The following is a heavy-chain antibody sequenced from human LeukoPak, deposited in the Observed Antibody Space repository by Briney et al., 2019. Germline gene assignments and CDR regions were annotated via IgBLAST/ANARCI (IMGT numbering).Heavy chain of an antibody. V-gene: IGHV3-23*01. J-gene: IGHJ4*02. CDR3: ARDKGVVVTAIGYFDY. Sequence: PGGSLRLSCAASGFTFSSYAMSWVRQAPVQGLEWVSAISTSGSSTYYADSVKGRFTISRDNSKNTLYLQMNSLRVEDTAVYYCARDKGVVVTAIGYFDYWGQGTLVTVSS. CDR2: ISTSGSST. D-gene: IGHD2-21*02. CDR1: GFTFSSYA.